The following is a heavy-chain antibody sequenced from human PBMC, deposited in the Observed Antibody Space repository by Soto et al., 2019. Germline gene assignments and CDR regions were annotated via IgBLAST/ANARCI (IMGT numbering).Heavy chain of an antibody. J-gene: IGHJ5*02. V-gene: IGHV1-18*01. CDR3: ARVGATYDDIINWFDP. CDR1: GYTFTSNG. Sequence: QVQLVQSGAEVKKPGASVKVSCKASGYTFTSNGISWVRQAPGQGLEWMGWISAYNGKTKYAQKLQGRVTMTTDTSTTTAYMELRGLRSDDTALYYCARVGATYDDIINWFDPWGQRTLFTVSS. D-gene: IGHD3-9*01. CDR2: ISAYNGKT.